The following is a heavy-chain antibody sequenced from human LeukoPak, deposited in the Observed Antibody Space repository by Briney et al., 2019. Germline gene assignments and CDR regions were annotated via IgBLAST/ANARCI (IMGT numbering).Heavy chain of an antibody. J-gene: IGHJ6*04. D-gene: IGHD6-13*01. CDR3: ARDRKQQLTLDV. V-gene: IGHV3-74*01. CDR1: GFTFSSYW. Sequence: GGSLRLSCAASGFTFSSYWTHWVRQAPGKGLVWVSCINSEGSSTSYADSVKGRFTISRDNAKTTLYLQMNSLRAEDTAVYYCARDRKQQLTLDVWGKGTTVTVSS. CDR2: INSEGSST.